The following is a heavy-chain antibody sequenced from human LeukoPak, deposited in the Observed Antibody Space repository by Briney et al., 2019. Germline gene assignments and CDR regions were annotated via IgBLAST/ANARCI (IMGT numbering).Heavy chain of an antibody. V-gene: IGHV3-48*03. CDR2: ISSSGRAI. CDR1: GFTFSSYE. Sequence: GGSLRLSCAGSGFTFSSYEMNWVRQAPGKGLEWVSYISSSGRAIYYADSVKGRFTISRDNSKNTLYLQMNSLRAEDTAVYYCARDEAVMTTVLSDAFDIWGQGTMVTVSS. J-gene: IGHJ3*02. CDR3: ARDEAVMTTVLSDAFDI. D-gene: IGHD4-17*01.